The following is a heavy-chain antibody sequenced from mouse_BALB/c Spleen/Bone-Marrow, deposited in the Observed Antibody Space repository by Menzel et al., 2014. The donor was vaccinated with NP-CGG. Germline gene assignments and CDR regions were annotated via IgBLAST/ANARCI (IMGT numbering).Heavy chain of an antibody. D-gene: IGHD4-1*01. V-gene: IGHV14-3*02. CDR3: ARWEYYAMDY. CDR1: GFNIKDTY. J-gene: IGHJ4*01. CDR2: IDPANGNT. Sequence: EVQLQESGAELVKPGASVKLSCTASGFNIKDTYMHWVKQRPEQGLEWVGRIDPANGNTKYDPKFQGKATITADTSSNTAYLQLSSLTSEDTAVYYCARWEYYAMDYWGQGTSVTVSS.